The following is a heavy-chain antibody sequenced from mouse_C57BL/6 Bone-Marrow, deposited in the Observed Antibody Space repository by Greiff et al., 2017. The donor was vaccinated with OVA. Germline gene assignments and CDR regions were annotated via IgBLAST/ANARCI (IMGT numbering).Heavy chain of an antibody. V-gene: IGHV1-81*01. CDR3: AGGQLRLRDYFDY. CDR1: GYTFTSYG. Sequence: QVQLQQSGAELVRPGASVKLSCKASGYTFTSYGISWVKQRTGQGLEWIGEIYPRSGNTYYNEKFKGKATLTADKSSSTAYMELRSLTSEDSAVYFCAGGQLRLRDYFDYWGQGTTLTVSS. D-gene: IGHD3-2*02. J-gene: IGHJ2*01. CDR2: IYPRSGNT.